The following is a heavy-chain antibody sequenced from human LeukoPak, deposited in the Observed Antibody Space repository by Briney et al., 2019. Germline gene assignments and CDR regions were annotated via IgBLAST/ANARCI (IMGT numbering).Heavy chain of an antibody. D-gene: IGHD3-10*01. Sequence: GASVKVSCKASGYTFTSYGISWVRQAPGQGLEWMGWISAYNGNTNYAQKLQGRVTMTTDTSTSTAYMELRSLRSDDTAVYYCARDLGLYYGSGSYYEFWFDPWGQGTLVTVSS. CDR2: ISAYNGNT. J-gene: IGHJ5*02. CDR3: ARDLGLYYGSGSYYEFWFDP. V-gene: IGHV1-18*01. CDR1: GYTFTSYG.